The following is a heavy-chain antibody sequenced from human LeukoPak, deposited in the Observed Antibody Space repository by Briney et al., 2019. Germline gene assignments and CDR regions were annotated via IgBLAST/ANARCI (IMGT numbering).Heavy chain of an antibody. D-gene: IGHD3-10*01. J-gene: IGHJ6*03. CDR1: GYTFTSYG. CDR3: ARGYGSGSYYYYYYMDV. CDR2: ISAYNGNT. V-gene: IGHV1-18*01. Sequence: ASVKVSCKASGYTFTSYGISWVRQAPGQGLEWMGWISAYNGNTNCAQKLQGRVTMTTDTSTSTAYMELRSLRSDDTAVYYCARGYGSGSYYYYYYMDVWGKGTTVTVSS.